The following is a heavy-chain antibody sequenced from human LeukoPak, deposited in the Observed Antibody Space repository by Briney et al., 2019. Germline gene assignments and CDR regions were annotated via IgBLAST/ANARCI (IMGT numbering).Heavy chain of an antibody. Sequence: SETLSLTCAVSGYSISSGYYWGWIRQPPGKGLEWIGSIYHSGSTYCNPSLKSRVTISVDTSKNQFSLKLSSVTAADTAVYYCAREPDTNWFDPWGQGTLVTVSS. D-gene: IGHD1-14*01. V-gene: IGHV4-38-2*02. CDR2: IYHSGST. J-gene: IGHJ5*02. CDR1: GYSISSGYY. CDR3: AREPDTNWFDP.